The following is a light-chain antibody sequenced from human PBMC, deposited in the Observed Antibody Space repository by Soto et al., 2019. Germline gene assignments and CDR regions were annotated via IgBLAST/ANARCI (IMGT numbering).Light chain of an antibody. CDR1: QSVGGTF. Sequence: EIVLTQSPGTLSLSPGEGATITCRASQSVGGTFLAWYQQKGGQAPRLTIHGASNRATGIPDRFSGSGSGTDFTLTISSLQPDDFATYYCQHYNSYSEAFGQGTKVDIK. J-gene: IGKJ1*01. V-gene: IGKV3-20*01. CDR3: QHYNSYSEA. CDR2: GAS.